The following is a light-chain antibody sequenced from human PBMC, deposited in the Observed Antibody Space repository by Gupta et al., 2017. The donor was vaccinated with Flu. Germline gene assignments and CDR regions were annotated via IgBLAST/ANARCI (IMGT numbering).Light chain of an antibody. J-gene: IGKJ1*01. Sequence: GDTVTITCRASQGISAWLDWYQQKPGKAPKLLMSAASSLESGVPTRFSGSGSGTDFTLTISRLQPEDFATYYCQRSDNFPWTFGQGTKVEIK. CDR3: QRSDNFPWT. V-gene: IGKV1-12*01. CDR1: QGISAW. CDR2: AAS.